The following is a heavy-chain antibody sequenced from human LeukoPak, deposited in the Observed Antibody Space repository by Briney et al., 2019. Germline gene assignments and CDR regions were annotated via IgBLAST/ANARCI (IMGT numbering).Heavy chain of an antibody. Sequence: ASVKVSCKASGYTFTGYYMHWVRQAPGQGLEWMGWINANNGGTKYAQKFQGRVTMTRDTSISTAYMELSRLRSDDTAVYYCARVFKNYCSGGSCYAAYWGQGTLVTVSS. CDR3: ARVFKNYCSGGSCYAAY. J-gene: IGHJ4*02. V-gene: IGHV1-2*02. CDR1: GYTFTGYY. CDR2: INANNGGT. D-gene: IGHD2-15*01.